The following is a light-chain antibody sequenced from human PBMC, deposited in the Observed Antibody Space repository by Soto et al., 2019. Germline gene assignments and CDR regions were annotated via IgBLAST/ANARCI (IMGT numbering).Light chain of an antibody. Sequence: QSVLTQPASVSGSPGQSITISCTGTSSDVGGYNYVSWYQQHPGKAPKLMIYDVSNRPSGVSNRFSGSKSGNTASLTISGLQAEYEADYYCSSYTSSSTLHWVFGGGTKLTVL. CDR1: SSDVGGYNY. J-gene: IGLJ3*02. CDR2: DVS. CDR3: SSYTSSSTLHWV. V-gene: IGLV2-14*01.